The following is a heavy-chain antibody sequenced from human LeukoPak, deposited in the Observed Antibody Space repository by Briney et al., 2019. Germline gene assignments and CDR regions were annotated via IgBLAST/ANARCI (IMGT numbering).Heavy chain of an antibody. V-gene: IGHV3-21*01. CDR3: AREETKRGYGGTIDY. CDR1: GFTFSSYS. Sequence: GGSLRLSCAASGFTFSSYSMNWVRQAPGKGLELVSSISSSSSYIYYADSVKGRFTISRDNAKNSLYLQMNSLRAEDTAVYYCAREETKRGYGGTIDYWGQRTLVTVSS. J-gene: IGHJ4*02. CDR2: ISSSSSYI. D-gene: IGHD4-23*01.